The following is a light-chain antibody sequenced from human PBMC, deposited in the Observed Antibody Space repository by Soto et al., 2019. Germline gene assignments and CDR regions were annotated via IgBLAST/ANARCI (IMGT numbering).Light chain of an antibody. J-gene: IGLJ3*02. Sequence: QSALTQPASVSGSPGQSITISCTGTSSDIGGYNYVSWYQQHPGKAPKLMIYEVSKRPSGVSNRFSGSKSGNTASLTISGLQAEDEADYYCSSYTSSIILGGVFGGGTKLTVL. CDR3: SSYTSSIILGGV. CDR2: EVS. V-gene: IGLV2-14*01. CDR1: SSDIGGYNY.